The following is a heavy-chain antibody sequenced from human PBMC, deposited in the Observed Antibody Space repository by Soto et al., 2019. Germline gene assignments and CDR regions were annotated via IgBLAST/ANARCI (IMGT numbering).Heavy chain of an antibody. CDR3: AKPPYGSGSYYTNLDCYYMDV. D-gene: IGHD3-10*01. Sequence: EVQLLESGGGLVQPGGSLRLSCAASGFTFSSYAMSWVRQAPGKGLEWVSAISGSGGSTYYADSVKGRFTISRDNSKNTLYLQMNSLRAEDTAVYYCAKPPYGSGSYYTNLDCYYMDVWGKGTTVTVSS. CDR1: GFTFSSYA. V-gene: IGHV3-23*01. CDR2: ISGSGGST. J-gene: IGHJ6*03.